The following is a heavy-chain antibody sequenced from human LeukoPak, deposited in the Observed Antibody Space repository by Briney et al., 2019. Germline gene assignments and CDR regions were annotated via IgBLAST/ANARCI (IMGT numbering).Heavy chain of an antibody. CDR3: ARGSGDYVSNWLDP. J-gene: IGHJ5*02. Sequence: PSETLSLTCAVYGGSFSGYYWSWIRQPPGKGLEWIGEINHSGSTNYNPSLKSRVTISVDTSKNQFSLKLSSVTAADTAVYYCARGSGDYVSNWLDPWGQGTLVTVSS. CDR1: GGSFSGYY. CDR2: INHSGST. D-gene: IGHD4-17*01. V-gene: IGHV4-34*01.